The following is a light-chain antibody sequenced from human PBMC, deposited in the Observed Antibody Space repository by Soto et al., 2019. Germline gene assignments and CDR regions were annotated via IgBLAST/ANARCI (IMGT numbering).Light chain of an antibody. Sequence: EIVLTQSPGTLSLSPGERATLSCRASQSVSSSYLAWYQQKPGQAPRLLIYGASSRATGIPDRFSGSGSGTELTITISRLAHEEVAVYSCHQYVSSPPLTFAQGTRLEIK. J-gene: IGKJ5*01. V-gene: IGKV3-20*01. CDR1: QSVSSSY. CDR2: GAS. CDR3: HQYVSSPPLT.